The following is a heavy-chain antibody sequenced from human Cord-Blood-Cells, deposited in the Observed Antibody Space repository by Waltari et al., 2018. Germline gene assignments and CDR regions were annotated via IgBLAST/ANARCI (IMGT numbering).Heavy chain of an antibody. Sequence: QVQLVQSGAEVKKPGSSVKVSCKASGGTFSSYAISWVRQAPGQGLEWMGGIIPIFGTANYAQKFQGRVTITADESASTAYMELSSLRSEDTAVYYCARTLGEYSSSSAAFDIWGQGTMVTVSS. CDR3: ARTLGEYSSSSAAFDI. J-gene: IGHJ3*02. CDR1: GGTFSSYA. V-gene: IGHV1-69*01. CDR2: IIPIFGTA. D-gene: IGHD6-6*01.